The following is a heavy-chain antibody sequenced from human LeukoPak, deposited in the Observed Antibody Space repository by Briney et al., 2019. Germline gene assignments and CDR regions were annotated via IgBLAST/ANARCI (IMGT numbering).Heavy chain of an antibody. J-gene: IGHJ5*02. CDR1: GFTFSNAW. CDR2: IKSKDAAGTT. D-gene: IGHD3-16*01. CDR3: PSSGGS. V-gene: IGHV3-15*07. Sequence: GGSPRLSCAASGFTFSNAWMKWGRETRGQGLEWVGRIKSKDAAGTTDYAAPVKGRFTISRDDSKNTLYLQMNSLKTEDTAVYYCPSSGGSWGQGTLVTVSS.